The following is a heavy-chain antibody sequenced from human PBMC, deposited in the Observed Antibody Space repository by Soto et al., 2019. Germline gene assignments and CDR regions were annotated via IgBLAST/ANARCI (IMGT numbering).Heavy chain of an antibody. V-gene: IGHV3-11*01. CDR3: AGFKEGKIVGLRWLDP. J-gene: IGHJ5*02. CDR1: GVDFRGSY. D-gene: IGHD3-16*02. Sequence: GGSLRLSCVGSGVDFRGSYMNWIRQAPGKGLEWISYISDTGRTIHYADSVKGRFVISRDNSRDSLYLQMNDLRAGDTAIYYCAGFKEGKIVGLRWLDPWGQGTRVTVSS. CDR2: ISDTGRTI.